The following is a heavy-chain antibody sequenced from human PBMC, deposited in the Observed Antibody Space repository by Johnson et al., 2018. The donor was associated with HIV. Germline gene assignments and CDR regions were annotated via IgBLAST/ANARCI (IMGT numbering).Heavy chain of an antibody. CDR2: TSYDGINK. CDR1: GLTFSDFA. V-gene: IGHV3-30-3*01. Sequence: QVQLVESGGGVVQPGKSLRLSCAASGLTFSDFAMHWVRQAPGKVLEWVAVTSYDGINKYYATSVKGRFTISRDNSKNTLYLQMNSLRAEDTAVYYCARGGPYESGIIDAFDIWGQGTMVTVSS. CDR3: ARGGPYESGIIDAFDI. D-gene: IGHD3-10*01. J-gene: IGHJ3*02.